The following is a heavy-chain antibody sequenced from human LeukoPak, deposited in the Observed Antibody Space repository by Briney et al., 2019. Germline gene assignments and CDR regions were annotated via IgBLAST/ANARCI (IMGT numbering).Heavy chain of an antibody. J-gene: IGHJ5*02. CDR2: INHSGST. V-gene: IGHV4-34*01. Sequence: SETLSLTCAVYGGSFSAYSWSWIRQSPGKGLEWIGEINHSGSTNYNPSLKSRVTMSVDTSKNQFSLKLSSVTAADTAVYYCARALGLWFGAYWFDPWGQGTLVTVSS. D-gene: IGHD3-10*01. CDR3: ARALGLWFGAYWFDP. CDR1: GGSFSAYS.